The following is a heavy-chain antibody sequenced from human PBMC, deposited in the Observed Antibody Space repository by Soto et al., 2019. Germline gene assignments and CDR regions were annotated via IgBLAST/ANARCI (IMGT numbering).Heavy chain of an antibody. D-gene: IGHD3-16*01. Sequence: QVQLQESGPGLVKPSGTLSLICSVSNGSISSSNWWSWVRQPPGKGLEWIGEIYHSGSTNYNPSLKSRVTISVDKSKNQFSLKLSSVTAADTAVYYCASAGDQNSDYFDYWGQGTLVTVSS. V-gene: IGHV4-4*02. CDR2: IYHSGST. J-gene: IGHJ4*02. CDR1: NGSISSSNW. CDR3: ASAGDQNSDYFDY.